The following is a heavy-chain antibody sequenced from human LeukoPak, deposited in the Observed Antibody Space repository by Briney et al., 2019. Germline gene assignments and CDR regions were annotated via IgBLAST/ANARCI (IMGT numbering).Heavy chain of an antibody. CDR1: GFTVSSNY. CDR2: IYTSGST. Sequence: GSLRLSCAASGFTVSSNYMSWVRQAPGKGLEWIGRIYTSGSTNFNTSLKSRVTMSVDTSKKQFSLKLSSVTAADTAVYYCARDFADILTGYYTFAMDVWGQGTTVTVSS. CDR3: ARDFADILTGYYTFAMDV. J-gene: IGHJ6*02. D-gene: IGHD3-9*01. V-gene: IGHV4-4*07.